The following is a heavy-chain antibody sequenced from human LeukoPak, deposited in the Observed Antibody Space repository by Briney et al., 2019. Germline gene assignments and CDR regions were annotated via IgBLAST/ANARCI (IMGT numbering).Heavy chain of an antibody. CDR3: ASLFLCYGCSSSSDSFNI. CDR2: INSDGSRT. J-gene: IGHJ3*02. D-gene: IGHD6-6*01. V-gene: IGHV3-74*01. Sequence: PGGSLRLSCEASGFTFGRYWMHWVRQAPGKGLVWVSRINSDGSRTTYADSVRGRFTISRDNAKNTLYLQMNSLRAEDTAVYYCASLFLCYGCSSSSDSFNIWGQGTMVTVSS. CDR1: GFTFGRYW.